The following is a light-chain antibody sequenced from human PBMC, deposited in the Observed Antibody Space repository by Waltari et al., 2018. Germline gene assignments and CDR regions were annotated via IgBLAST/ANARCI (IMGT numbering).Light chain of an antibody. CDR1: ESVASY. V-gene: IGKV1-39*01. J-gene: IGKJ2*01. Sequence: IQLTQSPSSLSASIGDRVTITCRASESVASYLNWYQHKPGKAPNLLIYAASNLQSGVPLRFSGSGSGTDFTLTISSLQPEDFATYYCQQTYSAPMSTFGRGTKLEIK. CDR3: QQTYSAPMST. CDR2: AAS.